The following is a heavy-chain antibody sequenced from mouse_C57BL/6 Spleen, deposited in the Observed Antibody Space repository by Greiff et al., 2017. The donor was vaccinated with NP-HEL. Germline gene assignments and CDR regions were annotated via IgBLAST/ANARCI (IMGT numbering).Heavy chain of an antibody. CDR1: GYTFTDYN. J-gene: IGHJ4*01. V-gene: IGHV1-18*01. CDR2: INPNNGGT. CDR3: AREDYDYDGYAMDY. D-gene: IGHD2-4*01. Sequence: EVQLQQSGPELVKPGASVKIPCKASGYTFTDYNMDWVKQSHGKSLEWIGDINPNNGGTIYNQKFKGKATLTVDKSSSTAYMELRSLTSEDTAVYYCAREDYDYDGYAMDYWGQGTSVTVSS.